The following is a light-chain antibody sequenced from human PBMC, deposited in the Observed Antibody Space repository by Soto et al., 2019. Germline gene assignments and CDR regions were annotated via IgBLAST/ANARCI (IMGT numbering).Light chain of an antibody. V-gene: IGKV3-15*01. Sequence: IVMAQSPAPLSVSPGESATLSFRARQNIYSNVAWYQQRPGQPPRLLIYRASIRATGIPGRFSGSGSGTEFTLTISRLQSEDFTVYSCLQYHNLWAFGQGTKVDIK. CDR3: LQYHNLWA. CDR1: QNIYSN. J-gene: IGKJ1*01. CDR2: RAS.